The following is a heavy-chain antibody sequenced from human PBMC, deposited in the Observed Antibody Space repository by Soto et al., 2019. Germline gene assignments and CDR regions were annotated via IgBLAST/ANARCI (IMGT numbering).Heavy chain of an antibody. V-gene: IGHV4-34*01. CDR3: ARGGRYCSGGSCPSDYYYYMDV. D-gene: IGHD2-15*01. Sequence: SETLSLTCAVYGGSFSGYYWSWIRQPPGKGLEWIGEINHSGSTNYNPSLKSRVTISVDTSKNQFSLKLSSVTAADTAVYYCARGGRYCSGGSCPSDYYYYMDVWGKGTTVTVSS. CDR2: INHSGST. CDR1: GGSFSGYY. J-gene: IGHJ6*03.